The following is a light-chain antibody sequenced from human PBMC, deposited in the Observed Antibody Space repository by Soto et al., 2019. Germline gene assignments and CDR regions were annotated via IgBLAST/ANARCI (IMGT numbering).Light chain of an antibody. J-gene: IGLJ1*01. V-gene: IGLV1-44*01. Sequence: QSVVTQPPSASGTPGQRVTISCSGSRSNIGSDSVIWYQHLPGVAPKLLIYSDDLRPSGVPERFSGSKSGTSASLAISGLQSEDEATYYCATWDDSLNGLVFGTGTKLTVL. CDR1: RSNIGSDS. CDR2: SDD. CDR3: ATWDDSLNGLV.